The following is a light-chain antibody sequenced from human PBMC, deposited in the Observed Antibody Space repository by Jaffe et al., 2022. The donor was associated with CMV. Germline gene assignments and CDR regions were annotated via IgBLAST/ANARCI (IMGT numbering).Light chain of an antibody. CDR3: QQTYGTTT. CDR1: QSITRY. V-gene: IGKV1-39*01. J-gene: IGKJ5*01. CDR2: AAS. Sequence: DIQMTQSPSSLSAFVGDRVTITCRASQSITRYLNWYQLKPGKAPKLLIYAASSLQSGVSSRFSGSGSGTDFTLTISSLQPEDFATYYCQQTYGTTTFGQGTRLEIK.